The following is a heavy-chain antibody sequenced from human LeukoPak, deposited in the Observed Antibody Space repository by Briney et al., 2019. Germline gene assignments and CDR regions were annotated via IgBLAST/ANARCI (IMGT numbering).Heavy chain of an antibody. CDR2: ISGSGAST. CDR3: AKGPMVRIDS. J-gene: IGHJ4*02. D-gene: IGHD5-18*01. V-gene: IGHV3-23*01. Sequence: GGSLRLSCAASGFTFSDYYMNWVRQAPGKGLEWVSAISGSGASTYYVDSVKGRFTISRDNSKNTLYLQMNSLRDEDTAVYYCAKGPMVRIDSWGQGTLVTVSS. CDR1: GFTFSDYY.